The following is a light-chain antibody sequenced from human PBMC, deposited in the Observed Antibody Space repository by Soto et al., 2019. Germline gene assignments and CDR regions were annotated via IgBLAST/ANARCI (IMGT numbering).Light chain of an antibody. CDR2: GAS. CDR1: QSVSSSY. J-gene: IGKJ1*01. Sequence: EIVLTQSPGTLSLSPGERATHSCRASQSVSSSYLAWYQQRPGQAPRLLIYGASSRATGIPDRFSGSGSGTEFTLTISSLQSEDFAVYYCQQYGSSLSTFGQGTKVDIK. CDR3: QQYGSSLST. V-gene: IGKV3-20*01.